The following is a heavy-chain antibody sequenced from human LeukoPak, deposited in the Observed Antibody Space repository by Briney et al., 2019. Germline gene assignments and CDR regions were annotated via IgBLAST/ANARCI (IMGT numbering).Heavy chain of an antibody. CDR3: AGGGS. J-gene: IGHJ5*02. Sequence: PGGSLRLSCAASGFTSKTYWLNWVRQTPGKGLEWVANIKQDGSEKYYVDSVKGRFTISTDIAKRSLYLQMNSLRAEDTAVYYSAGGGSWGQGTLVTVSS. CDR2: IKQDGSEK. V-gene: IGHV3-7*04. CDR1: GFTSKTYW.